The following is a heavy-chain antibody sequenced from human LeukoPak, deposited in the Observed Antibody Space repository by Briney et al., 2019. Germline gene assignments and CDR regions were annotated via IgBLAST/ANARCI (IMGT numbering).Heavy chain of an antibody. Sequence: SETLSLTCNVSGGSISSYYWSWIRQPPGKGLEWIGYIYYSGSTNYNPSLKSQVTISVDTSKNQFSLKLSSVTAADTAVYYCASLRGYSYGSHFDYWGQGTLVTVSS. CDR1: GGSISSYY. D-gene: IGHD5-18*01. V-gene: IGHV4-59*01. CDR2: IYYSGST. J-gene: IGHJ4*02. CDR3: ASLRGYSYGSHFDY.